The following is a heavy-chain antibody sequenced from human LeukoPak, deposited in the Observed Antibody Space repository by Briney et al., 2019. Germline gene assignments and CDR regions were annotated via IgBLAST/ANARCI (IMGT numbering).Heavy chain of an antibody. CDR1: GGSISSYY. D-gene: IGHD3-3*01. J-gene: IGHJ3*02. CDR3: ARVRFLEWLPYDAFDI. CDR2: IYYSGSS. V-gene: IGHV4-59*08. Sequence: SETLSLTCTVSGGSISSYYWSWIRQPPGKGLEWIGYIYYSGSSNYNPSLKGRVTISVDTSKNQFSLKLSSVTAADTAVYYCARVRFLEWLPYDAFDIWGQGTMVTVSS.